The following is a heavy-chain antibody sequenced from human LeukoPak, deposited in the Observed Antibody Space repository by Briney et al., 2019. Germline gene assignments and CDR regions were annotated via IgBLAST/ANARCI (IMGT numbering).Heavy chain of an antibody. CDR1: GFTFSDSA. D-gene: IGHD1-26*01. Sequence: TGGSLRLSCVASGFTFSDSAIHWVRQSSGKGLEWIGHMDKETNLYATALAASVKGRFTVSRDDSKNTAYLHMNSLKTEDTALYYCTRDSGTYNWFDPWGQGTLVTVSP. CDR2: MDKETNLYAT. V-gene: IGHV3-73*01. CDR3: TRDSGTYNWFDP. J-gene: IGHJ5*02.